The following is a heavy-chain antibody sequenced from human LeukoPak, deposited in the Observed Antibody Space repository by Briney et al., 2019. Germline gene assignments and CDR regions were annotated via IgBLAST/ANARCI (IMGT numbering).Heavy chain of an antibody. CDR3: ARDLGSKFIAAAGRKFDP. J-gene: IGHJ5*02. CDR2: INPNSGGT. D-gene: IGHD6-13*01. V-gene: IGHV1-2*06. Sequence: ASVKVSCKASGYTFTGYYMHWVRRAPGQGLEWMGRINPNSGGTNYAQKFQGRVTMTRDTSISTAYMELSRLRSDDTAVYYCARDLGSKFIAAAGRKFDPWGQGTLVTVSS. CDR1: GYTFTGYY.